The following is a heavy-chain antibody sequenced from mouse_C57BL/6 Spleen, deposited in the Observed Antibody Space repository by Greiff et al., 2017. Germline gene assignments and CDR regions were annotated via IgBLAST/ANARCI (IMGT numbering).Heavy chain of an antibody. J-gene: IGHJ1*03. Sequence: QVQLQQSGPELVKPGASVKISCKASGYAFSSSWMNWVKQRPGKGLEWIGRIYPGDGDTNYNGKFKGKATLTADKSSSTAYMQLSSLTSEDSAVYLCSYGNYWYFDVWGTGTTVTVSS. D-gene: IGHD2-1*01. CDR2: IYPGDGDT. CDR3: SYGNYWYFDV. V-gene: IGHV1-82*01. CDR1: GYAFSSSW.